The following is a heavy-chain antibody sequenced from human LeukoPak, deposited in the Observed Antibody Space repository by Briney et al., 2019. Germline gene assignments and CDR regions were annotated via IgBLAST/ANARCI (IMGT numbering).Heavy chain of an antibody. CDR1: GYTFTGYY. J-gene: IGHJ4*02. D-gene: IGHD3-10*01. CDR3: ARSVFPYYSGSGSPYNVDVRQNSYFDF. CDR2: INPNSGGT. Sequence: ASVTVSCKASGYTFTGYYMHWVRQAPGQGLEWMGWINPNSGGTNYAQKFQGRVTMTRDTSISTAYMELSRLRSDDTAVYYCARSVFPYYSGSGSPYNVDVRQNSYFDFWGQGTLVTVSS. V-gene: IGHV1-2*02.